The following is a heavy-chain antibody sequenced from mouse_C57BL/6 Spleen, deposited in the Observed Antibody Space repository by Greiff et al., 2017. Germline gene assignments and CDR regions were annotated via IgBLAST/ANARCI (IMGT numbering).Heavy chain of an antibody. CDR2: VSSGGDDI. V-gene: IGHV5-9-1*02. Sequence: EVQLVESGEGLVKPGGSLKLPCAASGFPFSSYAMSWVRQTPEKRLEWVAYVSSGGDDIYYADTVKGRFTISRDNARNTLYLQMSSLESEDTAMYYCTRERDDGSSYGYFDGWGTGTTVTVSS. CDR3: TRERDDGSSYGYFDG. J-gene: IGHJ1*03. D-gene: IGHD1-1*01. CDR1: GFPFSSYA.